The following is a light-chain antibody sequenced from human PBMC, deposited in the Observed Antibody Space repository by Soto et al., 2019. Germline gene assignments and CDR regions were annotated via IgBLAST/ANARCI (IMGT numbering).Light chain of an antibody. CDR1: QSIRTW. CDR2: DVS. V-gene: IGKV1-5*01. CDR3: QQYNSYPRT. Sequence: MTNSASTLSASVGDRVTITCRASQSIRTWLAWYQQEPGKAPKLLIFDVSSLESGVPSRFSGSGSGTEFTLTISSLQPGDIATYCCQQYNSYPRTFAQGTKVDIK. J-gene: IGKJ1*01.